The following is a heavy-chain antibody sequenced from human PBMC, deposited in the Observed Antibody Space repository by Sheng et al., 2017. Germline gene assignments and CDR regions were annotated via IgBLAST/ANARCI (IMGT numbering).Heavy chain of an antibody. Sequence: EVQLVESGGGLIQPGGSLRLSCVTSGFTFSTYEMDWVRQAPGKGLEWISYISSSGCTIYYADSVKGRFTISRDNAKNALFLQMNSLRAEDTAVYYCARHYTTYPFWGQGTLVTVS. J-gene: IGHJ4*02. V-gene: IGHV3-48*03. CDR3: ARHYTTYPF. CDR2: ISSSGCTI. D-gene: IGHD2-2*02. CDR1: GFTFSTYE.